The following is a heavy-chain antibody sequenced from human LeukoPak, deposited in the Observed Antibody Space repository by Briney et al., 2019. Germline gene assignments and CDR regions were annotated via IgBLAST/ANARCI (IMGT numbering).Heavy chain of an antibody. J-gene: IGHJ6*03. CDR3: ARKMYYDFWSGYKTMDV. Sequence: GGSLRLSCAASGFTFSSYGMHWVRQAPGKGLEWVAFIRYDGSNKYYADSVKGRFTISRDNSKYTLYLQMNSLRAEDTAVYYCARKMYYDFWSGYKTMDVWGKGTTVTVSS. V-gene: IGHV3-30*02. D-gene: IGHD3-3*01. CDR2: IRYDGSNK. CDR1: GFTFSSYG.